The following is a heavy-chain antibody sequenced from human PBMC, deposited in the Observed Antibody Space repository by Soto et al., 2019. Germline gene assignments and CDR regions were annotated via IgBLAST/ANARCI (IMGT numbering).Heavy chain of an antibody. J-gene: IGHJ4*02. CDR1: GGSISSGGYY. CDR3: ARETPGYYDSSGSYFDY. Sequence: TLSLTCTVSGGSISSGGYYWSWIRQHPGKGLEWIGYIYYSGSTYYNPSLKSRVTISVDTSKNQFSLKLSSVTAADTAVYYCARETPGYYDSSGSYFDYWGQGTLVTAPQ. CDR2: IYYSGST. V-gene: IGHV4-31*03. D-gene: IGHD3-22*01.